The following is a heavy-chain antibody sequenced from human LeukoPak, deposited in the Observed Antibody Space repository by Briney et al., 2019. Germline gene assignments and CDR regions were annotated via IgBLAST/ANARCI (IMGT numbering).Heavy chain of an antibody. Sequence: GGSLRLSCAASGFTFSNYWMSWVRQAPGKGLEWVANIKQDGSEKYYVDSVKGRFTISRDNAKNSLYLQMSSLRAEDTAVYYCARGGGWQQDAADYWGQGTLVTVSS. CDR3: ARGGGWQQDAADY. CDR1: GFTFSNYW. V-gene: IGHV3-7*05. CDR2: IKQDGSEK. D-gene: IGHD5-24*01. J-gene: IGHJ4*02.